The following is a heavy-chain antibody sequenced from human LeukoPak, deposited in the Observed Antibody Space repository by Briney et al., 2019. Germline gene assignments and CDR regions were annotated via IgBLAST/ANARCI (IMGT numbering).Heavy chain of an antibody. V-gene: IGHV3-74*03. CDR1: GFTFSTYT. CDR2: INNDGRST. Sequence: GGSLRLSCAASGFTFSTYTIHWVRQVPGKGLMWVSRINNDGRSTTYADSVKGRFTISRDNAKDTLYLQMNSLTAEDTAVYYCTRYNVGFESWGQGTLVTVSS. D-gene: IGHD1-1*01. J-gene: IGHJ4*02. CDR3: TRYNVGFES.